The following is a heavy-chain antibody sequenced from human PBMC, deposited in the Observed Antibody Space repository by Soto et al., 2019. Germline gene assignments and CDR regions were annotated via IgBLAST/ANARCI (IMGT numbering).Heavy chain of an antibody. CDR2: IATYNNNK. Sequence: HLLQSGPEVKRPGASITVSCKTSGDTFANFGLSWVRQAPGQGLEWMGWIATYNNNKNYAQKFQGRLTLTTDTSPSTAYMELESMGYDDTSVYSCARVVRGVVNWFDPWGQRTLVTVAS. V-gene: IGHV1-18*01. D-gene: IGHD3-10*01. CDR3: ARVVRGVVNWFDP. J-gene: IGHJ5*02. CDR1: GDTFANFG.